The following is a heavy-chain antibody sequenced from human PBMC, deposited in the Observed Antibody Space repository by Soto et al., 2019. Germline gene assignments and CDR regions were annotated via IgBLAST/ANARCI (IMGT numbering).Heavy chain of an antibody. CDR1: GYTFTSYT. Sequence: ASVKVSCKSSGYTFTSYTIHWVRQAPGQGLEWMGWMNPGNGNTKYSQKFQGRVTITRDTSASTAYVEMSSLRSEDTAVYYCARDILKAPNWFDPWGQGTPVTVSS. CDR2: MNPGNGNT. V-gene: IGHV1-3*01. J-gene: IGHJ5*02. CDR3: ARDILKAPNWFDP. D-gene: IGHD3-9*01.